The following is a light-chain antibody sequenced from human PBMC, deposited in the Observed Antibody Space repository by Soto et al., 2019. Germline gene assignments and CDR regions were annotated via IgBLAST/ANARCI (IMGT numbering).Light chain of an antibody. Sequence: EAGMTQSPATLSVSPGERATLSCRASQRVSSNLAWYQQKPGQAPRLRIYGASTRATGIPARFSGSASGTEFTLTISSLQSEDFAVYYCQQYNNWPITFGQGTRLEIK. CDR1: QRVSSN. J-gene: IGKJ5*01. CDR3: QQYNNWPIT. V-gene: IGKV3D-15*01. CDR2: GAS.